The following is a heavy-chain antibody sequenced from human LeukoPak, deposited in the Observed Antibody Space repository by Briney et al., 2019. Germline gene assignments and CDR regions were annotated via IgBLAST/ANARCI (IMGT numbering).Heavy chain of an antibody. CDR1: GGTFSSYA. J-gene: IGHJ4*02. CDR2: ISGSGGST. V-gene: IGHV3-23*01. CDR3: ATGILMRYYFDY. D-gene: IGHD2-8*01. Sequence: LWASVKVSCKASGGTFSSYAMSWVRQAPGKGLEWVSAISGSGGSTYYADSVKGRFTISRDNSKNTLYLQMNSLRAEDTAVYYCATGILMRYYFDYWGQGTLVTVSS.